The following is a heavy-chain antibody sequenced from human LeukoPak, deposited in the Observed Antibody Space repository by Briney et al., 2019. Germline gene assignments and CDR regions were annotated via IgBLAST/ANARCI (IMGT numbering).Heavy chain of an antibody. V-gene: IGHV4-38-2*01. CDR1: DASIRGTFY. Sequence: SETLSLTCALSDASIRGTFYGAWFRQPPGKALEGIGTFFHLQTAPTFSNPSLGCRISMSLDTSLNEFYLNLTPLTAANTALYFCGRVLDTPKLLDSWGRGTLVTVSS. J-gene: IGHJ4*02. CDR2: FFHLQTAPT. CDR3: GRVLDTPKLLDS. D-gene: IGHD5-18*01.